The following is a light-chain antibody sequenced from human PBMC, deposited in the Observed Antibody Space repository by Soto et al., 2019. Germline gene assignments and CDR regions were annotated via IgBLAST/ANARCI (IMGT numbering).Light chain of an antibody. CDR1: QTVNSR. Sequence: IVMTQSPATLSVSPGERATLSCRASQTVNSRLAWYQHKPGQAPRLLIYHTSNRATGIPARFSGSGSGTDFTLTISSLEPEDFAVYYCHQRQSWPRTFAQGTKVDIK. V-gene: IGKV3-11*01. CDR3: HQRQSWPRT. CDR2: HTS. J-gene: IGKJ1*01.